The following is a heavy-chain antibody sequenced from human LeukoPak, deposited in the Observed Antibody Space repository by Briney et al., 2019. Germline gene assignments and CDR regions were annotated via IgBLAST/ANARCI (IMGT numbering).Heavy chain of an antibody. Sequence: SETQSLTCTVSGGSISSGDYYWSWIRQPPGKGLEWIGYIYYSGSTYYNPSLKSRVTISVDTSKNQFSLKLSSVTAADTAVYYCARGSVVVPAAILGWFDPWGQGTLVTVSS. D-gene: IGHD2-2*02. CDR1: GGSISSGDYY. V-gene: IGHV4-30-4*01. J-gene: IGHJ5*02. CDR3: ARGSVVVPAAILGWFDP. CDR2: IYYSGST.